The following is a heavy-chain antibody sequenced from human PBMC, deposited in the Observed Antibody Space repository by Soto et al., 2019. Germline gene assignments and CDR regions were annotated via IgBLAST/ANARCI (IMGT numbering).Heavy chain of an antibody. Sequence: QVQLVQSGAEVKKPGSSVKVSCKAYGGTFSSYAISWVRQAPGQGLEWMGGIIPIFGTANYAQKFQGRVTITADKSTSTAYMELSSLRSEDTAVYYCASAHRDYGDPTAYYYYYGMDVWGQGTTVTVSS. CDR1: GGTFSSYA. J-gene: IGHJ6*02. CDR2: IIPIFGTA. V-gene: IGHV1-69*06. D-gene: IGHD4-17*01. CDR3: ASAHRDYGDPTAYYYYYGMDV.